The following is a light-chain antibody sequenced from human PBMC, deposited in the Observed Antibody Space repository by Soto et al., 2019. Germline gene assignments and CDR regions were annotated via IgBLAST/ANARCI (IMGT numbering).Light chain of an antibody. CDR3: VAWDDSLSAPWV. CDR1: SSNIGSNY. J-gene: IGLJ3*02. Sequence: QSVLTQPPSASGTPGQRVTISCSGSSSNIGSNYVYWYQQLPGTAPKLLIYSNNQRPSGVPDRFSGSKSGTSASLAISGLRSEDEADYYCVAWDDSLSAPWVFGGGTQLT. V-gene: IGLV1-47*02. CDR2: SNN.